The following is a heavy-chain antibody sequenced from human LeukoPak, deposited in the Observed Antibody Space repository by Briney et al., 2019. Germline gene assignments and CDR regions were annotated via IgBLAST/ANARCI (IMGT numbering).Heavy chain of an antibody. CDR3: ARVKLSGYCSGGICSDAFDI. Sequence: GGSLRLSCAASGFTFSSYAMSWVRQAPGKGLEWVSVIYPGGSTFYADSVKGRFTISRDNSKNTLYLQVDSLRDEDAAVYFCARVKLSGYCSGGICSDAFDIWGRGTMVTVSS. CDR2: IYPGGST. V-gene: IGHV3-23*03. CDR1: GFTFSSYA. D-gene: IGHD2-8*02. J-gene: IGHJ3*02.